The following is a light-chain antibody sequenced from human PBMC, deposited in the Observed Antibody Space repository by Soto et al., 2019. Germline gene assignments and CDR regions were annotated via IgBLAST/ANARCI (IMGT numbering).Light chain of an antibody. CDR2: DVG. Sequence: QSVLTRPRSVSGSPGQSVTISCTGTSSNVGGYNFVSWYQQEPGKAPKLMVYDVGKRPSGVPDRFSGSKSGNTASLTISGLQAEDEGDYYCCSYAGSFTLLFGGGTK. V-gene: IGLV2-11*01. CDR3: CSYAGSFTLL. CDR1: SSNVGGYNF. J-gene: IGLJ2*01.